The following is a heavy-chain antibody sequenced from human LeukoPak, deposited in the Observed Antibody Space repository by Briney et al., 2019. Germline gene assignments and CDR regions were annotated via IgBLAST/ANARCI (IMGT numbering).Heavy chain of an antibody. CDR2: IKQDGSEK. J-gene: IGHJ6*03. D-gene: IGHD2-2*01. Sequence: GGSLRLSCASSGFTFSSYWMSWVRQAPGKGLEWVANIKQDGSEKYYVDSVKGRFTISRDNAKNSLYLQMNSLRAEDTAVYYCARISSTWNYYYYTDVWGKGTTVTVSS. CDR3: ARISSTWNYYYYTDV. V-gene: IGHV3-7*01. CDR1: GFTFSSYW.